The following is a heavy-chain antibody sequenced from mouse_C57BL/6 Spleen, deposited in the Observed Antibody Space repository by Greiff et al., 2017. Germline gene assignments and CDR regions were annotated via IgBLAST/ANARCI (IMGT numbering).Heavy chain of an antibody. CDR3: AREIVATRYFDV. J-gene: IGHJ1*03. Sequence: QVQLQQPGAELVMPGASVKLSCKASGYTFTSYWMHWVKQRPGQGLEWIGEIDPSDSYTNYNQKFKGKSTLTVAKSSSTAYLQLSSLTSADSAVYYCAREIVATRYFDVWGTGTTVTVSA. CDR1: GYTFTSYW. V-gene: IGHV1-69*01. D-gene: IGHD1-1*01. CDR2: IDPSDSYT.